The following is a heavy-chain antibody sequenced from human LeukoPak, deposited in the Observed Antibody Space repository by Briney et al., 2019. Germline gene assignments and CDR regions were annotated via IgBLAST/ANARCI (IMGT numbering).Heavy chain of an antibody. J-gene: IGHJ3*02. CDR2: INHSGST. Sequence: PSETLSLTCAVYGGSFSGYYWSWIRQPPGKGLEWIGEINHSGSTNYNPSLKSRVTISVDTSKNQFSLKLSSVTAADTAVYYCAREGLAARRGGFDIWGQGTVVTVSS. CDR3: AREGLAARRGGFDI. V-gene: IGHV4-34*01. D-gene: IGHD6-6*01. CDR1: GGSFSGYY.